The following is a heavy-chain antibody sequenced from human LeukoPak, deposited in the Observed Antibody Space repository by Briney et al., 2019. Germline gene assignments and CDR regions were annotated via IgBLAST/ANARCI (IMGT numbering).Heavy chain of an antibody. CDR3: AKDSGGALDY. J-gene: IGHJ4*02. D-gene: IGHD3-16*01. CDR2: ISGSGGST. V-gene: IGHV3-23*01. CDR1: GFTFSSYW. Sequence: GGSLRLSCAASGFTFSSYWVSWVRQAPGKGLEWVSAISGSGGSTYYADSVKGRFTISRDNSKNTLYLQMNSLRAEDTAVYYCAKDSGGALDYWGQGTLVTVSS.